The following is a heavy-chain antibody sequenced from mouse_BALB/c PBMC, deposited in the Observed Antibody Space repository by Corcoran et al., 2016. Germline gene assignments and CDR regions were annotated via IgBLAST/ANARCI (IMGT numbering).Heavy chain of an antibody. CDR2: INPYNGGT. V-gene: IGHV1-18*01. CDR1: GYSFTGYT. J-gene: IGHJ1*01. Sequence: EVQLQQSGPELVKPGASMKISCKASGYSFTGYTMNWVKQSHGKNLEWIGLINPYNGGTSYNQKFKGKATLTVDKSSSTAYMELLSLTSEDSAVYYRAKGSTMITTGYFDVWGAGTTVTVSS. D-gene: IGHD2-4*01. CDR3: AKGSTMITTGYFDV.